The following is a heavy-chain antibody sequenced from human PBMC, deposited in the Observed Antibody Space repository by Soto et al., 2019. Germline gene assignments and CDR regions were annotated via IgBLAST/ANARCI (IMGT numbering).Heavy chain of an antibody. D-gene: IGHD1-1*01. CDR2: IIPIFGTA. V-gene: IGHV1-69*01. Sequence: VQLVQSGAEVKKPGSSVKLSCKASGGTFNRYTISWVRQAPGQGLEWMGGIIPIFGTANYAQKFQGRVAIIADESTRAAYKELRILRSEDTAVYYCALWGFRDGNNSKYNYSGMDVCGQGTTVTVSS. J-gene: IGHJ6*02. CDR1: GGTFNRYT. CDR3: ALWGFRDGNNSKYNYSGMDV.